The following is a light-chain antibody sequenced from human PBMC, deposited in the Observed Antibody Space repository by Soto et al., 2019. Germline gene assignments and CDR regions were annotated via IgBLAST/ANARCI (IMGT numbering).Light chain of an antibody. CDR1: ELGDKY. Sequence: SYELTQPPSVSVSPGQTASITCFGDELGDKYAFWYQQKPGQSPVLVISQDTERPSGIPERFSGSNSGNTATLTISGTQAMDEADYYCQAWDTSTGVFGGGTKLTVL. J-gene: IGLJ2*01. CDR3: QAWDTSTGV. V-gene: IGLV3-1*01. CDR2: QDT.